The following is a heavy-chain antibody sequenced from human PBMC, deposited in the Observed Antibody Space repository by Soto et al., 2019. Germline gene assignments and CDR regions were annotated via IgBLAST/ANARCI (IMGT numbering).Heavy chain of an antibody. CDR3: ARVLLYYFDY. V-gene: IGHV4-34*01. Sequence: PSETLSLTCAVNGGSFRDYYWSWIRQPPGKGLEWIGEIYHSGSTNYNPSLKSRVTISVDKSKNQFSLKLSSVTAADTAVYYCARVLLYYFDYWGQGTLVTVSS. CDR2: IYHSGST. D-gene: IGHD1-1*01. J-gene: IGHJ4*02. CDR1: GGSFRDYY.